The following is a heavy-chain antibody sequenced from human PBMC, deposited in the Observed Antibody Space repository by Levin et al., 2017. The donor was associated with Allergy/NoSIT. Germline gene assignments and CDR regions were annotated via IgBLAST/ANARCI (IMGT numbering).Heavy chain of an antibody. CDR3: AKDWSSGSGSQVDY. V-gene: IGHV3-30*18. CDR1: GFTFSSYG. J-gene: IGHJ4*02. D-gene: IGHD3-10*01. Sequence: GGSLRLSCAASGFTFSSYGMHWVRQAPGKGLEWVAVISYDGSNKYYADSVKGRFTISRDNSKNTLYLQMNSLRAEDTAVYYCAKDWSSGSGSQVDYWGQGTLVTVSS. CDR2: ISYDGSNK.